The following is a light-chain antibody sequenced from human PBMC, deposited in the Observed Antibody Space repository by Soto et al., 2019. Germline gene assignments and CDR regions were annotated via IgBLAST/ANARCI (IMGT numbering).Light chain of an antibody. CDR1: QSISSW. V-gene: IGKV1-5*03. CDR2: KAA. J-gene: IGKJ2*01. Sequence: DILMTQSPSTLSASAGDRVTITCRASQSISSWLAWYQQKPGKAPKLLIYKAASSESGVASRFSGSGSGTEYTLTISRLQPDDFASYYCQQYNSYYTFGQGTKLDIK. CDR3: QQYNSYYT.